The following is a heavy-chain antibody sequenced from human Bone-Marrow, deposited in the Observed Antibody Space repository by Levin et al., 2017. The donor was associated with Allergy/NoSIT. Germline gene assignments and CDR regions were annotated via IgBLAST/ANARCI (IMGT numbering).Heavy chain of an antibody. V-gene: IGHV3-48*01. D-gene: IGHD2-8*01. Sequence: GESLKISCEASGFFFGGYSMNWVRQAPGKGLEWVSYISSITNTIYYADSVKGRFTISRDNAKNSLYLQMISLRAEDTAVFYCARGSDTNGWHNWYFDLWGRGTLVTVSS. CDR2: ISSITNTI. J-gene: IGHJ2*01. CDR3: ARGSDTNGWHNWYFDL. CDR1: GFFFGGYS.